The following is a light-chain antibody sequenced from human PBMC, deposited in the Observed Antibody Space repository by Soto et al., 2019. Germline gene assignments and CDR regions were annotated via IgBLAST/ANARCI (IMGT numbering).Light chain of an antibody. J-gene: IGLJ2*01. CDR2: EVI. Sequence: QSVLTQPASVSGSPGQSITISCTGTNSDVGHFNSVSWYQQYPGQAPNLMIYEVINRPSGVSNRFSGSKSGNTASLTISGLQAEDAADYYCSSYTSITSHVIFGGGTKLTVL. CDR1: NSDVGHFNS. CDR3: SSYTSITSHVI. V-gene: IGLV2-14*01.